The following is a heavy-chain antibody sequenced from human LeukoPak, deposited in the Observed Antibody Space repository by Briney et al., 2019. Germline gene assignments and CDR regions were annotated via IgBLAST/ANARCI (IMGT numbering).Heavy chain of an antibody. V-gene: IGHV3-74*01. J-gene: IGHJ4*02. D-gene: IGHD3-22*01. CDR3: AKDDPNSSGYYGVDY. CDR2: INSDGSST. Sequence: GGSLRLSCAASGFTFSSYWMHWVRQAPGKGLVWVSRINSDGSSTSYADSVKGRFTISRDNSKNTLYLQMNSLRAEDTAVYYCAKDDPNSSGYYGVDYWGQGTLVTVSS. CDR1: GFTFSSYW.